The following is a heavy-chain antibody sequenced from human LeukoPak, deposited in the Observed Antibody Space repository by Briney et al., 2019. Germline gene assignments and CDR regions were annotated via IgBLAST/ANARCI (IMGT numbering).Heavy chain of an antibody. D-gene: IGHD6-13*01. J-gene: IGHJ5*02. Sequence: SETLSLTCTVSGGSFTSYYWNWLRQPPGKGLEWLGYIYHNGNTNSNPSLKSRVITSIDVSKNQFSLKVTSVTAADTAVYYCARYTYSSSWYCESGKCNWFDPWGQGTLVTVSS. CDR3: ARYTYSSSWYCESGKCNWFDP. CDR1: GGSFTSYY. CDR2: IYHNGNT. V-gene: IGHV4-59*01.